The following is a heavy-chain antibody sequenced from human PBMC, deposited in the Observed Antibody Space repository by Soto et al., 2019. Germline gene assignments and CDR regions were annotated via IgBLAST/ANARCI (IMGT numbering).Heavy chain of an antibody. CDR2: INHSGST. J-gene: IGHJ4*02. CDR3: AKDRGVEVTTRFFDY. CDR1: GGSFSGYY. D-gene: IGHD4-17*01. V-gene: IGHV4-34*01. Sequence: SETLSLTCAVYGGSFSGYYWSWIRQPPGKGLEWIGEINHSGSTNYNPSLKSRVTISVDTSKNQFSLKLSSVTAADTAVYYCAKDRGVEVTTRFFDYWGQGTLVTVS.